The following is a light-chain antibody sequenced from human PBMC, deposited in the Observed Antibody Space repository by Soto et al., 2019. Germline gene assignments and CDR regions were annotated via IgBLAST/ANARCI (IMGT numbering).Light chain of an antibody. CDR1: QSVSSSY. J-gene: IGKJ5*01. CDR2: GAS. Sequence: EIVLTQSPGTLSLSPGERATLSCRASQSVSSSYLAWYQQKPGQAPRLLIYGASSRATGIPARFSGSGSGTEFSLTISSLQSEDFAVYYCQHYMNWPTFGQGTRLEI. V-gene: IGKV3-20*01. CDR3: QHYMNWPT.